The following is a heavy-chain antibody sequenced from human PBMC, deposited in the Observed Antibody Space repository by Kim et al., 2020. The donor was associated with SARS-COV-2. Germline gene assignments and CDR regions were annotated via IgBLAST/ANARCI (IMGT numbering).Heavy chain of an antibody. Sequence: GGSLRLSCAASGFTFSSYAMTWVRQAPGKGLEWVSTISGIIGSTYYADSVKGRFTISRDNSKNTLNLQMNSLRAEDTAVYYCAKARRIYYDFWSGSPLGMDVWGQGTTVTVS. V-gene: IGHV3-23*01. J-gene: IGHJ6*02. CDR2: ISGIIGST. CDR3: AKARRIYYDFWSGSPLGMDV. D-gene: IGHD3-3*01. CDR1: GFTFSSYA.